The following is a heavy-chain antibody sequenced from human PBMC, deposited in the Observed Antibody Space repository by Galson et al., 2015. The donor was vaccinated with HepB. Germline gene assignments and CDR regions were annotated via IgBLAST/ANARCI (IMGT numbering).Heavy chain of an antibody. Sequence: SVKVSCKASGGTFSSYAISWVRQAPGQGLEWMGRIIPILGIANYAQKFQGRVTITADKSTSTAYMELSSLRSEDTAVYYCARGLLYYGDYTYAFDIWGQGTMVTVSS. CDR1: GGTFSSYA. CDR3: ARGLLYYGDYTYAFDI. D-gene: IGHD4-17*01. CDR2: IIPILGIA. V-gene: IGHV1-69*04. J-gene: IGHJ3*02.